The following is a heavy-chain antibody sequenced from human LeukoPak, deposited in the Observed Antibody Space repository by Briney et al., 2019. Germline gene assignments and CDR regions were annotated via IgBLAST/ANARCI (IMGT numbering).Heavy chain of an antibody. J-gene: IGHJ4*02. CDR2: IYYSGST. V-gene: IGHV4-59*01. CDR1: GGSISGYY. D-gene: IGHD3-16*01. Sequence: PSETLSLTCTVSGGSISGYYWSWIRQPPGKGLEWIGYIYYSGSTNYNPSLKSRVTISVDTSKNQFSLKLSSVTAADTAVYYCAREGGGGIDYWGQGTLVTVSS. CDR3: AREGGGGIDY.